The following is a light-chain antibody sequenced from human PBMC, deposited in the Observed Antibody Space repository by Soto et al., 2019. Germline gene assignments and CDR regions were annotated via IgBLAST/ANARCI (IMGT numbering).Light chain of an antibody. CDR1: QSVNSDY. Sequence: EIVLTQSPGTLSLSPGERATLSCRASQSVNSDYLAWYQQKPGQAPRVLMYGASNRATGIPDRFSGSGSGTDFTLTISRLEPEDFAVYYCQQYDQAPRTFVQGTKVEIK. V-gene: IGKV3-20*01. CDR2: GAS. J-gene: IGKJ1*01. CDR3: QQYDQAPRT.